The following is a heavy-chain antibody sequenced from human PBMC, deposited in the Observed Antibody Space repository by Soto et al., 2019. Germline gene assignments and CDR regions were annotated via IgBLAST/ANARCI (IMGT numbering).Heavy chain of an antibody. CDR3: AKDILVAGRIIEDYYYYGMDV. CDR2: ISWDGGST. J-gene: IGHJ6*02. D-gene: IGHD6-19*01. Sequence: EVQLVESGGVVVQPGGSLRLSCAASGFTFDDYTMHWVRQAPGKGLEWVSLISWDGGSTYYADSVKGRFTISRDNSKNTLYLQMNRLRTEDTALYYCAKDILVAGRIIEDYYYYGMDVWGQGTTVTVSS. CDR1: GFTFDDYT. V-gene: IGHV3-43*01.